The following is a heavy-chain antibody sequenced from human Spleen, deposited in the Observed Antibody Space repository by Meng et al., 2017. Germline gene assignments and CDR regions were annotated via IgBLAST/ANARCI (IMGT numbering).Heavy chain of an antibody. CDR2: TKNEANSYAT. CDR1: GFTFSSYW. Sequence: GGSLRLSCAASGFTFSSYWMSWVRQAPGKGLEWVGRTKNEANSYATEYAASVKGRFTFSRDDSQNSLYLQMNSLKTEDTAIYYCARAGIVGATYFDYWGQGTLVTVSS. D-gene: IGHD1-26*01. J-gene: IGHJ4*02. V-gene: IGHV3-72*01. CDR3: ARAGIVGATYFDY.